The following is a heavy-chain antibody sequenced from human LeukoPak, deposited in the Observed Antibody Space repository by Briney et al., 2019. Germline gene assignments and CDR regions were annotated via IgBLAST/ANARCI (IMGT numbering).Heavy chain of an antibody. CDR3: AGGPGFLIDC. CDR2: IKQDGSEK. D-gene: IGHD3-3*01. J-gene: IGHJ4*02. V-gene: IGHV3-7*01. Sequence: GGSLRLSCAASGFTFSSYAMSWVRQAPGKGLGWVANIKQDGSEKHYVDSVKGRLTISRDNAKNLLYLQMNSLRVEDTAVYYCAGGPGFLIDCWGQGTLVTVSS. CDR1: GFTFSSYA.